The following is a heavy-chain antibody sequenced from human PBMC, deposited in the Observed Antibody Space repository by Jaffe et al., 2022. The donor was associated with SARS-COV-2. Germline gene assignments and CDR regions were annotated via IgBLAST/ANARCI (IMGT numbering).Heavy chain of an antibody. CDR1: GYTFTSYY. CDR3: ARDRPINYYDSSGLGYYYGMDV. V-gene: IGHV1-46*01. CDR2: INPSGGST. D-gene: IGHD3-22*01. J-gene: IGHJ6*02. Sequence: QVQLVQSGAEVKKPGASVKVSCKASGYTFTSYYMHWVRQAPGQGLEWMGIINPSGGSTSYAQKFQGRVTMTRDTSTSTVYMELSSLRSEDTAVYYCARDRPINYYDSSGLGYYYGMDVWGQGTTVTVSS.